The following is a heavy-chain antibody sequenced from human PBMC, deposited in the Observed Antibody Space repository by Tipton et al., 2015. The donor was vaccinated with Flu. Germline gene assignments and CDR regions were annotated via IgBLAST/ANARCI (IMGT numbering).Heavy chain of an antibody. Sequence: SLRLSCAASKFTFRTYWMAWVRQAPGKGLEWVGNIKEDGIQTYYLDSVKGRFTISRDNAKNSVYLQMSSLRVVDTGIYYCARASHRLVVEGASPQQLDAFAIRCQGTVVTVSS. CDR1: KFTFRTYW. D-gene: IGHD2-8*02. V-gene: IGHV3-7*01. CDR2: IKEDGIQT. J-gene: IGHJ3*02. CDR3: ARASHRLVVEGASPQQLDAFAI.